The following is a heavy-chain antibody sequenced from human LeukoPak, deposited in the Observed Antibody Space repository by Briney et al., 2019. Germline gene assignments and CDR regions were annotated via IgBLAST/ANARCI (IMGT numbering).Heavy chain of an antibody. J-gene: IGHJ4*02. Sequence: GGSLRLSCGASGFTFSSYSMNWVRQAPGKGLEWVSSISSSSSYIYYADSVKGRFTISRDNAKNSLYLQMNSLRAEDTAVYYCARDRVGATTLFDYWGQGTLVTVSS. CDR1: GFTFSSYS. CDR2: ISSSSSYI. D-gene: IGHD1-26*01. V-gene: IGHV3-21*01. CDR3: ARDRVGATTLFDY.